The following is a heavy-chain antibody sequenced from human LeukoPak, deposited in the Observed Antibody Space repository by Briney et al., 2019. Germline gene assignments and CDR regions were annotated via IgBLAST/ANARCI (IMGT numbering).Heavy chain of an antibody. CDR3: ARDRYYYDSSGPRPPPQYFQH. D-gene: IGHD3-22*01. Sequence: GGSLRLSCAASGFTFSSYSMNWVRQAPGKGLEWVSSISSSSSYIYYADSVKGRFTISRDNAKNSLYLQMNSLRAEDTAVYYCARDRYYYDSSGPRPPPQYFQHWGQGTLVTVSS. J-gene: IGHJ1*01. CDR1: GFTFSSYS. V-gene: IGHV3-21*04. CDR2: ISSSSSYI.